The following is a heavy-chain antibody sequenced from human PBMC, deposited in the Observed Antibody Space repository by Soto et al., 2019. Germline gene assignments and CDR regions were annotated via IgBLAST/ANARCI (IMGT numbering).Heavy chain of an antibody. V-gene: IGHV3-23*01. CDR3: AKATATGGGAFEI. CDR2: ILVAGSQ. CDR1: GFICSSYD. Sequence: EVQMLESGGGLAQPGGSLRLSCAVSGFICSSYDMSWVRQAPGKGLAWVSTILVAGSQHYEDSVQGRFTISRDTSKNTVFLYINSLTAGDTAVYYCAKATATGGGAFEIYGQGTMVTVSS. D-gene: IGHD2-8*02. J-gene: IGHJ3*02.